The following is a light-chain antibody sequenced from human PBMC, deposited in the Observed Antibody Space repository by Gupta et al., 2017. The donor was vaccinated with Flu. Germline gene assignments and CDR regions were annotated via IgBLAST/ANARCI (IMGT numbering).Light chain of an antibody. J-gene: IGKJ3*01. Sequence: DIQMTQSPSSLSASVGDRVTITCQASQDVRKYLNWYQQKPGKAPKLLISGASNLETGVPSRFSGSGSGTDFTFTISSLQTEDLATYYCQQYVDLPDTFGPGTKVDIK. CDR2: GAS. CDR3: QQYVDLPDT. CDR1: QDVRKY. V-gene: IGKV1-33*01.